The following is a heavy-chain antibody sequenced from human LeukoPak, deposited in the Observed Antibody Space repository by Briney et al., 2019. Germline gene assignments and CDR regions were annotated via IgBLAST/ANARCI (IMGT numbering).Heavy chain of an antibody. J-gene: IGHJ4*02. CDR3: ARYV. CDR2: IYSDGST. Sequence: TGGSLRLSCTASGLTVSSNYMNWVRQAPGKGLEWVSIIYSDGSTYYADSVKGRFTISRDNSKNTLYLQMNSLRADDTAVYYCARYVWGQGTLVTVSS. D-gene: IGHD3-16*01. V-gene: IGHV3-66*01. CDR1: GLTVSSNY.